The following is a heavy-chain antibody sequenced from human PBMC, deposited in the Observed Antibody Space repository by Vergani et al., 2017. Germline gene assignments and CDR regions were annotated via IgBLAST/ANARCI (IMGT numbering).Heavy chain of an antibody. V-gene: IGHV1-3*01. Sequence: QVQLVQSGAEVKKPGASVKVSCKASGYTFTSYGISWVRQAPGQRLEWMGWINAGNGNTKYSQKFQGRVTITRDTSASTAYMELSSLRSEDTAVYYCARAYCSSTSCYRDYYMDVWGKGTTVTVSS. J-gene: IGHJ6*03. CDR1: GYTFTSYG. CDR3: ARAYCSSTSCYRDYYMDV. D-gene: IGHD2-2*01. CDR2: INAGNGNT.